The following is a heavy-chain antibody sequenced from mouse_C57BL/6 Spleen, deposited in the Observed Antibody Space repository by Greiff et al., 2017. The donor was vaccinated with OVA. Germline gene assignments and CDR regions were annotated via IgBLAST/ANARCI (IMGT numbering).Heavy chain of an antibody. Sequence: VQLQQPGAELVKPGASVKMSCKASGYTFTSYWITWVKQRPGQGLEWIGDIYPGSGSTNYNEKFKSKATLTVDTSSSTTYMQLSSLTSEDSAVYYCARTGYDYHGYFDYWGQGTTLTVSS. CDR1: GYTFTSYW. CDR2: IYPGSGST. J-gene: IGHJ2*01. D-gene: IGHD2-4*01. CDR3: ARTGYDYHGYFDY. V-gene: IGHV1-55*01.